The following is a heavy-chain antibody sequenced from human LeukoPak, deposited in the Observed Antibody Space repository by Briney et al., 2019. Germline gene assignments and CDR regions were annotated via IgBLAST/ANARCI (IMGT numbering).Heavy chain of an antibody. CDR1: GFTFSSYG. V-gene: IGHV3-30*18. CDR3: AKAAAAPGFDF. CDR2: ISYDGSNK. D-gene: IGHD6-13*01. J-gene: IGHJ4*02. Sequence: GRSLRLSCAASGFTFSSYGMHWVRQAPGKGLEWVAVISYDGSNKYYADSVKGRFTISRDNSKNTIYLQMNSLRAEDTALYYCAKAAAAPGFDFWGQGTLVTVSS.